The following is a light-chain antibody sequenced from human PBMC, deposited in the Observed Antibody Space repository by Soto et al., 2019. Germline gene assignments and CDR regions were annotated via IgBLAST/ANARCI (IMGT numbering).Light chain of an antibody. V-gene: IGLV2-14*01. CDR2: DVS. J-gene: IGLJ2*01. CDR1: SSDVGGYSY. CDR3: SSYTSSSTLV. Sequence: QSALTQPASVSGSPGQSIAISCTGSSSDVGGYSYVSWYQQHPGNATKLMIYDVSNRSSGVSDRFSGSRSGNTAPLTISGLQAEDEADYYCSSYTSSSTLVFGGGTKLTVL.